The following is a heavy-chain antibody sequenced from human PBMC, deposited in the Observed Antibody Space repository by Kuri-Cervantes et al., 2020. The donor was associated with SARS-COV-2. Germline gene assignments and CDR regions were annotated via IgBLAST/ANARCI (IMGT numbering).Heavy chain of an antibody. CDR2: IIPIFGTA. Sequence: SVKVSCKASGGTFSSYAISWVRQAPGQGLEWMGGIIPIFGTANYAQKFQGRVTITADESTSTAYMELSSLRAEDTAVYYCARYELGTTSSFDYWGQGTLVTVSS. V-gene: IGHV1-69*13. D-gene: IGHD7-27*01. J-gene: IGHJ4*02. CDR3: ARYELGTTSSFDY. CDR1: GGTFSSYA.